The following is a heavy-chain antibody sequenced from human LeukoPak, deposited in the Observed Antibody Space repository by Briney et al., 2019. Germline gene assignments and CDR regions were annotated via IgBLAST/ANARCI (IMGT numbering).Heavy chain of an antibody. Sequence: GGSLRLSCAASGFTFSSYAMSWVRQAPGKGLEWVSGISDGGGRTYYADSVRGRFTFSRDNSKNTLYLQMGSLRAEDMAVYYCARAPGCSSTSCYSWFDPWGQGTLVTVSS. CDR1: GFTFSSYA. CDR2: ISDGGGRT. V-gene: IGHV3-23*01. J-gene: IGHJ5*02. CDR3: ARAPGCSSTSCYSWFDP. D-gene: IGHD2-2*01.